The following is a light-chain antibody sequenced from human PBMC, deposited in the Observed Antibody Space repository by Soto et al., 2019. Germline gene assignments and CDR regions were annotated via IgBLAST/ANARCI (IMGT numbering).Light chain of an antibody. CDR2: EVT. Sequence: QSALTQPASVSGSPGQSITISCTGTSSDVGGYNYVSWYQLHPGKAPKLILYEVTNRPSGVSDRFSGSKYGNTASLTISGLQAEDEADYYCSSYTSSTAYVFGTGTKAPS. CDR3: SSYTSSTAYV. J-gene: IGLJ1*01. V-gene: IGLV2-14*01. CDR1: SSDVGGYNY.